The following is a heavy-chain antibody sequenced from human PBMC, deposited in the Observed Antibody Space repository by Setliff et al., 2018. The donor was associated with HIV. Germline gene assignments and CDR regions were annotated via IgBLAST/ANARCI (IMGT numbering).Heavy chain of an antibody. V-gene: IGHV7-4-1*02. D-gene: IGHD6-19*01. J-gene: IGHJ3*02. CDR3: ARGLIYSSGWYRNSDAFDI. CDR2: INTNTGNP. Sequence: ASVKVSCKASGYTFTSYAMNWVRQAPGQGLEWMGWINTNTGNPTYAQGFTGRFVFSLDTSVSTAYLQISSLKAEDTTVYYCARGLIYSSGWYRNSDAFDIWGQGTMVTVSS. CDR1: GYTFTSYA.